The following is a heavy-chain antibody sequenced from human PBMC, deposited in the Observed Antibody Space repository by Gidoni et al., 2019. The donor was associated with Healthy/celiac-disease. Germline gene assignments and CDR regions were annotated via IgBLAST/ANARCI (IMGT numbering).Heavy chain of an antibody. D-gene: IGHD1-26*01. Sequence: QVQLVESVGGVVQPGRSLILSCAASAFTLSSYGMHWVRQAPGKGLEWVAVISYDGSNKYYADSVKGRFTISRDNSKNTLYLQMNSLRAEETAVYYCAKDRVWELLGGANWFDPWGQGTLVTVSS. V-gene: IGHV3-30*18. CDR3: AKDRVWELLGGANWFDP. CDR1: AFTLSSYG. J-gene: IGHJ5*02. CDR2: ISYDGSNK.